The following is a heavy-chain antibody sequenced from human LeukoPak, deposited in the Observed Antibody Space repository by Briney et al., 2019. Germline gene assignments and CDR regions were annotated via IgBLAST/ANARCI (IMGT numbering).Heavy chain of an antibody. Sequence: GGSLRLSCAASGFTFSNAWMSWVRQAPGKGLEWVSSISSSSSYIYYADSVKGRFTISRDNAKNSLYLQMNSLRAEDTAVYYCARWGSIAAHYYYYYGMDVWGQGTTVTVSS. CDR2: ISSSSSYI. D-gene: IGHD6-6*01. CDR1: GFTFSNAW. CDR3: ARWGSIAAHYYYYYGMDV. J-gene: IGHJ6*02. V-gene: IGHV3-21*01.